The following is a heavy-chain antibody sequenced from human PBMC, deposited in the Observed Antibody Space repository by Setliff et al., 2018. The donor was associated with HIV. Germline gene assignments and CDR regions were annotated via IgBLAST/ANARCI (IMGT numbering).Heavy chain of an antibody. Sequence: PSETLSLTCTVSGASISSGNYFWTWIRQPAGQRLEWIGRISTGGHTDYNPSLKSRLSISADTSRNHFSLQLTSVAATDTAIYYCAREGSHGHSWYNWFGPWGPGTLVTVSS. V-gene: IGHV4-61*02. D-gene: IGHD6-13*01. CDR2: ISTGGHT. J-gene: IGHJ5*02. CDR3: AREGSHGHSWYNWFGP. CDR1: GASISSGNYF.